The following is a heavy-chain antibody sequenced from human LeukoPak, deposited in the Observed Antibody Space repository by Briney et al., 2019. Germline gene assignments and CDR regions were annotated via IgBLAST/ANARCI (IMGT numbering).Heavy chain of an antibody. D-gene: IGHD2-21*02. CDR1: GFTFSSYE. CDR2: ISTSSSYI. Sequence: GGSLRLSCAASGFTFSSYEMNWVRQAPGKGLEWVSSISTSSSYIYYADSVKGRFTISRDNAKNSLYLQMNSLRAEDTAVYYCARDRDCGGDCSTDYWGQGTLVTVSS. J-gene: IGHJ4*02. V-gene: IGHV3-21*01. CDR3: ARDRDCGGDCSTDY.